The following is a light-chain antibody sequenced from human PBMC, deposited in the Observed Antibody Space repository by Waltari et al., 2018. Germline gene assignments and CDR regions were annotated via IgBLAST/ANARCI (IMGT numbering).Light chain of an antibody. CDR1: QSISSY. Sequence: DIQMTQSPSSLSASVGDRVTITCRASQSISSYLNWYQQKPGKAPKLLIYAASSLQSGVPSRFSGSGSGTDFTLTISSLQPEDFATYYCQQSYSTPPGTFGGGTTVEIK. CDR2: AAS. J-gene: IGKJ4*01. V-gene: IGKV1-39*01. CDR3: QQSYSTPPGT.